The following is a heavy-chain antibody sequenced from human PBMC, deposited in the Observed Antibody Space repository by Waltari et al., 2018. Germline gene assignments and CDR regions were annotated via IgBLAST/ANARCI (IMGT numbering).Heavy chain of an antibody. J-gene: IGHJ5*02. CDR1: GYTFTDYY. V-gene: IGHV1-69-2*01. D-gene: IGHD7-27*01. CDR2: VDPEDGET. Sequence: EVQLVQSGAEVKKPGATVKISCQASGYTFTDYYMPWVHQATGKGLEWMGRVDPEDGETIYAEKFQGRVTITADTSTDTDYMERRSLRSEDTAVYYCATDGDWGFTPSWGQGTLVTVSS. CDR3: ATDGDWGFTPS.